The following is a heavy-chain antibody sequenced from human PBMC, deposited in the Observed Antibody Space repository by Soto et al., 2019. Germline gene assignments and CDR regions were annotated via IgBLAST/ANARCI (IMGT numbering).Heavy chain of an antibody. CDR1: GFTFSSYA. J-gene: IGHJ4*02. D-gene: IGHD5-12*01. Sequence: EVQLLESGGGLVQPGGSLRLSCAASGFTFSSYAMSWVRQAPGKGLEGVSAISGSGGSTYYADSVKGRFTISRDNSKDALYLQMNSLRAEDTAIYYCAKRVDSVASDYWGQGTLVTVSS. V-gene: IGHV3-23*01. CDR3: AKRVDSVASDY. CDR2: ISGSGGST.